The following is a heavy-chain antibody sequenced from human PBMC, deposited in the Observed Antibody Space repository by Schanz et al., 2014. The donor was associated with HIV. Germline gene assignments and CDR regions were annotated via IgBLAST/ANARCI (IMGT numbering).Heavy chain of an antibody. CDR3: AKGQRGVVRGDIDH. Sequence: QVQLVESGGGVVQPGRSLRLSCAASGFTFRSYGMHWVRQAPGKGLEWVAVIWYDGSNKYYADSVKGRFTISRDNSKNTLYLQMNSLRAEDTAVYYCAKGQRGVVRGDIDHWGQGTLVTVSS. V-gene: IGHV3-33*06. D-gene: IGHD3-10*01. CDR1: GFTFRSYG. J-gene: IGHJ4*02. CDR2: IWYDGSNK.